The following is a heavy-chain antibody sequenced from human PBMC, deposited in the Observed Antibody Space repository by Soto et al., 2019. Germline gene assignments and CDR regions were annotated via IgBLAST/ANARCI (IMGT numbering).Heavy chain of an antibody. CDR3: ARVSAYCSSTSCHPAYMDV. Sequence: GGSLRLSCAASGFTFSSYWMSWVRQAPGKGLEWVANIKQGGSEKYYVDSVKGRFTISRDNAKNSLYLQMNSLRAEDTAVYYCARVSAYCSSTSCHPAYMDVWGKGTTVTVSS. CDR2: IKQGGSEK. CDR1: GFTFSSYW. D-gene: IGHD2-2*01. J-gene: IGHJ6*03. V-gene: IGHV3-7*01.